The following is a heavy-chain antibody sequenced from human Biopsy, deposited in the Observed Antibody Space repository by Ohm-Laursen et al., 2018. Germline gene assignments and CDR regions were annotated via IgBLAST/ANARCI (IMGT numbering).Heavy chain of an antibody. CDR2: VYYTGST. CDR3: ARDRGYYSDRTVPGYFDL. D-gene: IGHD3-22*01. CDR1: GDSISSYY. J-gene: IGHJ2*01. Sequence: TLSLTCTVSGDSISSYYWSWIRQSPGKGLEWIGYVYYTGSTGYNPSLQGRVTISVDTSKNHFSLRLRSVTPAGTAIYYCARDRGYYSDRTVPGYFDLWGRGTLVTVSS. V-gene: IGHV4-59*01.